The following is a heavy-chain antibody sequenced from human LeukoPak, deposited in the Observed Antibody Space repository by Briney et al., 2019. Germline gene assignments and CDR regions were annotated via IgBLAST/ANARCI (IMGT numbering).Heavy chain of an antibody. CDR1: GYSISSGYY. D-gene: IGHD3-3*02. Sequence: SETLSLTCTVSGYSISSGYYWGWIRQPPGKGLEWIGSIYHSESTYYNPSLKSRVTISVDTSKNQFSLKLSSVTAADTAVYYCARARRSPHLAWGGAFDIWGQGTMVTVSS. CDR3: ARARRSPHLAWGGAFDI. V-gene: IGHV4-38-2*02. J-gene: IGHJ3*02. CDR2: IYHSEST.